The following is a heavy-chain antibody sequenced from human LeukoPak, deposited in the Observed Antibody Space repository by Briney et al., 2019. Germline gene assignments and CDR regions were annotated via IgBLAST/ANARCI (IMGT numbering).Heavy chain of an antibody. J-gene: IGHJ6*02. V-gene: IGHV4-59*01. Sequence: PSETLSLTRTVSGGSFSSYFWCWIRQPPGKGLEWIGFIYYSGSTNYNPSLESRVTMSVDTSKNQVSLKLSSVTAADTAVYYCARGATVTHYYYYYCMDVWGQGTTVTVSS. CDR2: IYYSGST. D-gene: IGHD4-17*01. CDR1: GGSFSSYF. CDR3: ARGATVTHYYYYYCMDV.